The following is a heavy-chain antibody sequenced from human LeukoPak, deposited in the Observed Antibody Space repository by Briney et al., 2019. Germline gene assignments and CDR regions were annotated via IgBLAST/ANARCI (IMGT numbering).Heavy chain of an antibody. CDR3: AKGLRTTIPGSFDY. CDR2: ISGSGGAT. Sequence: GGSLRLSCAASGFTFSSSAMNWVRQAPGKGLEWVSTISGSGGATYYADSVKGRFTTSRDNSKNTLYLQMSSLRAEDSAIYYCAKGLRTTIPGSFDYWGQGDLVTVSS. CDR1: GFTFSSSA. V-gene: IGHV3-23*01. D-gene: IGHD3-10*01. J-gene: IGHJ4*02.